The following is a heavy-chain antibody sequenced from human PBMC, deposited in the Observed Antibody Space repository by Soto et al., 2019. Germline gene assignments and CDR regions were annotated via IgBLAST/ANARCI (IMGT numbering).Heavy chain of an antibody. CDR1: GDRVSRNSAA. CDR2: TYYRSKWYN. CDR3: ARESGIAVALDAFDI. V-gene: IGHV6-1*01. J-gene: IGHJ3*02. Sequence: PSQTLSLTCAISGDRVSRNSAAWNWIRPSPSRGLEWLGRTYYRSKWYNDYAVSVKSRITINPDTSKNQFSLQLNSVTPEDTAVYYCARESGIAVALDAFDIWGQGTMVTVSS. D-gene: IGHD6-19*01.